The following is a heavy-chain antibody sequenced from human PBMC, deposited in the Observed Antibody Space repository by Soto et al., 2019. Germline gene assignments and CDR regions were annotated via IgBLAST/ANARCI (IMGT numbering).Heavy chain of an antibody. CDR2: IYTSGST. CDR3: ARVGLRYFDWLGGMDV. D-gene: IGHD3-9*01. J-gene: IGHJ6*02. V-gene: IGHV4-4*07. Sequence: LSLTCTVSGGSISSYYWSWIRQPAGKGLEWIGRIYTSGSTNYNPSLKSRVTMSVDTSKNQFSLKLSSVTAADTAVYYCARVGLRYFDWLGGMDVWGQGTTVTVSS. CDR1: GGSISSYY.